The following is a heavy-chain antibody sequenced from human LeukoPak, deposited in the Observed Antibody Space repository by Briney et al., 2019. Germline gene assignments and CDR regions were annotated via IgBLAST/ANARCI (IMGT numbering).Heavy chain of an antibody. V-gene: IGHV1-2*02. D-gene: IGHD2-2*01. CDR1: GYTFTGYY. CDR3: ARGGTYCSSTSCYDDWFDP. J-gene: IGHJ5*02. Sequence: ASVKVSCKASGYTFTGYYMHWVRQAPGQGLEWMGWINPNSGGTNHAQKFQGRVTMTRDTSISTAYMELSRLRSDDTAVYYCARGGTYCSSTSCYDDWFDPWGQGTLVTVSS. CDR2: INPNSGGT.